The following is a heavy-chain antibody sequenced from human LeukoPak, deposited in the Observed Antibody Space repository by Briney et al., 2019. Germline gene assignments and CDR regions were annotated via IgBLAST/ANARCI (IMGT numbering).Heavy chain of an antibody. J-gene: IGHJ3*02. V-gene: IGHV3-33*01. CDR2: IWYDGSNK. D-gene: IGHD3-22*01. Sequence: GRSLRLSCAASGFTFSSYGMHWVRQAPGKGLEWVSVIWYDGSNKYYADSVKGRFTIPRDNSKNTLYLQMNSLRAEDTAVYYCAREDIVVVPIGGAFDIWGQGTMVTVSS. CDR1: GFTFSSYG. CDR3: AREDIVVVPIGGAFDI.